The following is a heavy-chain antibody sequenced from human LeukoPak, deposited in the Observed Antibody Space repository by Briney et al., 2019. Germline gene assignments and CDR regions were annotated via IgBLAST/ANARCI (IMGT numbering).Heavy chain of an antibody. J-gene: IGHJ4*02. CDR3: ARGGGYETDADY. Sequence: SETLSLTCTVSGGSISSYYWSWIRQPPGKGLEWIGYIYYSGSTNYNPSLKSRVTISVDTSKNQFSLKLSSVTAADTAVYYCARGGGYETDADYWGQGTLVTVSS. CDR1: GGSISSYY. CDR2: IYYSGST. D-gene: IGHD5-12*01. V-gene: IGHV4-59*01.